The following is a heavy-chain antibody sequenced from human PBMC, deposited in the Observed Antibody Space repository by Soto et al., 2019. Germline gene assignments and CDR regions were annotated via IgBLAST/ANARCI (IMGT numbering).Heavy chain of an antibody. D-gene: IGHD3-10*01. V-gene: IGHV4-39*01. J-gene: IGHJ5*02. Sequence: PSETLSLTCTVSGGSISSSSYYWGWIRQPPGKGLEWIGSIYYSGSTYYNPSLKSRVTISVDTSKNQFSLKLSSVTAADTAVYYCARLLVGVSDGFGELLGPAPWGQGTLVTVSS. CDR2: IYYSGST. CDR1: GGSISSSSYY. CDR3: ARLLVGVSDGFGELLGPAP.